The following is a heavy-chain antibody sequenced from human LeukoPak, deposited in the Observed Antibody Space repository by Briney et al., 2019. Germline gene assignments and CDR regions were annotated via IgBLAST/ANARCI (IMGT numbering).Heavy chain of an antibody. CDR2: INPNSGGT. J-gene: IGHJ4*02. D-gene: IGHD3-9*01. CDR1: GYTFTGYY. V-gene: IGHV1-2*02. CDR3: ARRVVLTAYDY. Sequence: ASVKVSCKASGYTFTGYYMHWERQAPGQGLEWMGWINPNSGGTKYAQKFQGRVTMTRDTSISTAYMEVSRLTSDDTAVYYCARRVVLTAYDYWGQGTLVTVSS.